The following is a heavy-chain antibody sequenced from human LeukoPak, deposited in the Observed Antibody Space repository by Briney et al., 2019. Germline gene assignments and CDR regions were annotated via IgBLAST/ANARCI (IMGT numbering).Heavy chain of an antibody. CDR1: GGSISSGGYS. CDR3: ARGSSGRSGYGEHFDY. J-gene: IGHJ4*02. Sequence: PSETLSLTCAVSGGSISSGGYSWSWIRQPPGKGLEWIGYIYHSGSTYYNPSLKSRVTISVDRSKNQFSLKLSSVTAADTAVYYCARGSSGRSGYGEHFDYWGQGTLVTVSS. V-gene: IGHV4-30-2*01. CDR2: IYHSGST. D-gene: IGHD4-17*01.